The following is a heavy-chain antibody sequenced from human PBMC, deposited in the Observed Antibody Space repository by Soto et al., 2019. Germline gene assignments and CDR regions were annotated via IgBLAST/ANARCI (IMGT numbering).Heavy chain of an antibody. CDR3: ARRISRIAAAGTFDY. CDR1: GGSISSSSHY. V-gene: IGHV4-39*01. D-gene: IGHD6-13*01. Sequence: SETLSLTCTVSGGSISSSSHYWGWIRQPPGKGLEWIGSIYYSGSTYYNPSLKSRVTISVDTSKNQFSLKLSSVTAADTAVYYCARRISRIAAAGTFDYWGQGTLVTVSS. CDR2: IYYSGST. J-gene: IGHJ4*02.